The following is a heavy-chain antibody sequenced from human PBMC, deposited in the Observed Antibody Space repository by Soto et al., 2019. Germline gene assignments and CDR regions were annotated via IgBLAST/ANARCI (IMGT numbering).Heavy chain of an antibody. D-gene: IGHD2-15*01. J-gene: IGHJ2*01. CDR2: VYHSEKT. CDR3: ARPKGSAPALWYFEL. V-gene: IGHV4-59*11. Sequence: QVQLQESGPGLVKPSETLSLTCTVSGDYITSHYWSWIRQPPGKGLEWIGYVYHSEKTDSNPSLKSRVTIPTDTSKNHISLSLTAVTAADTPVYYCARPKGSAPALWYFELWGRGTLVTVSS. CDR1: GDYITSHY.